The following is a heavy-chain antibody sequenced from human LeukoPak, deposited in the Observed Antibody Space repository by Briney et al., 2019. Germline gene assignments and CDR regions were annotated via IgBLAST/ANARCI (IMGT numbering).Heavy chain of an antibody. CDR1: GFTFGDYA. Sequence: PGGSLRLSCTASGFTFGDYAMSWFRQAPGEGLEWVGFIRSKAHGGTTEYAASVKGRFTISRDDSKSIAYLQMDSLKTEDTAVSYCTRAGRYCSGGSCYSFYWGQGTLVTVSS. CDR2: IRSKAHGGTT. D-gene: IGHD2-15*01. V-gene: IGHV3-49*03. CDR3: TRAGRYCSGGSCYSFY. J-gene: IGHJ4*02.